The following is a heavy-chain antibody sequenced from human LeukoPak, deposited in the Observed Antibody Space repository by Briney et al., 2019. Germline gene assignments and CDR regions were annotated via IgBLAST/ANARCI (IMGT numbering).Heavy chain of an antibody. CDR3: ARDAYYDFWSGYPRYFDY. J-gene: IGHJ4*02. Sequence: PGGSLRLSCAASGFTFTTYCMSWVRQLPGKGLEWVANINQDGTEKYYVDSVKGRFTISRDNAKNSLYLQMNSLRAEDTAVYYCARDAYYDFWSGYPRYFDYWGQGTLVTVSS. CDR2: INQDGTEK. V-gene: IGHV3-7*01. CDR1: GFTFTTYC. D-gene: IGHD3-3*01.